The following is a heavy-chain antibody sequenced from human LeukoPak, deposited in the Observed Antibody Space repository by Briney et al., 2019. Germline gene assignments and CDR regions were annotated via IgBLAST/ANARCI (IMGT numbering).Heavy chain of an antibody. V-gene: IGHV3-48*04. D-gene: IGHD6-13*01. J-gene: IGHJ4*02. CDR1: GFTFSDYS. CDR2: ISSSGSTI. CDR3: ARSTGTLNFDY. Sequence: PGGSLRLSCAASGFTFSDYSLNWVRQAPGKGLEWVSYISSSGSTIYYADSVKGRFTISRDNAKNSLYLQMNSLRAEDTAVYYCARSTGTLNFDYWGQGTLVTVSS.